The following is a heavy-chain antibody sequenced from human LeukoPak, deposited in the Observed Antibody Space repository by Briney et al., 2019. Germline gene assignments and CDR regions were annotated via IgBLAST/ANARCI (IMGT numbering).Heavy chain of an antibody. CDR1: GFTFSSYW. V-gene: IGHV3-7*01. CDR3: ARDVPDLKQPIFDY. CDR2: IKQDGSEK. J-gene: IGHJ4*02. Sequence: GGSLRLSCAASGFTFSSYWMSWVRQAPGKGLEWVANIKQDGSEKYYVDSVKGRFTISRDNAKNSLYLQMNSLRAEDTAVYYCARDVPDLKQPIFDYWGQGTLVTVSS. D-gene: IGHD3-10*02.